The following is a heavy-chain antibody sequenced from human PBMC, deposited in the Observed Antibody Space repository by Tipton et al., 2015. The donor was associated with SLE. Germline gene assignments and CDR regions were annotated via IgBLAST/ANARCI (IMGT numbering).Heavy chain of an antibody. CDR1: GGSISSSSYY. Sequence: TLSLTCTVSGGSISSSSYYWGWIRQPPGKGLEWIGSIYYSGSTYYNPSLKSRVTISVDTSKNQFSLKLSSVTAADTAVYYCARDNFWNRGYYFGGGEDYYYYSRDVWGNGTTVTVSS. CDR3: ARDNFWNRGYYFGGGEDYYYYSRDV. J-gene: IGHJ6*03. V-gene: IGHV4-39*07. D-gene: IGHD3-3*01. CDR2: IYYSGST.